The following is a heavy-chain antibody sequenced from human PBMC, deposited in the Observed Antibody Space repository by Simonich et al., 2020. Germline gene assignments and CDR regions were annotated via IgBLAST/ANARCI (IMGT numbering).Heavy chain of an antibody. Sequence: QVQLVESGGGVVQPGRSLRLSCAASGFTFSSYAMHWVRQAPGKGLEGVAVISYDGSNKDYADSVKGRFTISRDNSKNTLYLQMNSLRAEDTAVYYCAREGLLLDAFDIWGQGTMVTVSS. D-gene: IGHD2-15*01. V-gene: IGHV3-30*07. J-gene: IGHJ3*02. CDR2: ISYDGSNK. CDR3: AREGLLLDAFDI. CDR1: GFTFSSYA.